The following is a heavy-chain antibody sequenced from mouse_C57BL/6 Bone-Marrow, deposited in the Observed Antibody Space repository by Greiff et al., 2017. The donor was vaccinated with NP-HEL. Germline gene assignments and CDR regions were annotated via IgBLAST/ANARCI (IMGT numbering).Heavy chain of an antibody. D-gene: IGHD2-4*01. J-gene: IGHJ4*01. CDR2: INYDGSST. Sequence: EVQVVESEGGLVQPGSSMKLSCTASGFTFSDYYMAWVRQVPEKGLEWVANINYDGSSTYYLDSLKSRFIISRDNAKNIIYLQMSSLKSEDTATYYCAREGGLRRRTYAMDYWGQGTSVTVSS. CDR3: AREGGLRRRTYAMDY. V-gene: IGHV5-16*01. CDR1: GFTFSDYY.